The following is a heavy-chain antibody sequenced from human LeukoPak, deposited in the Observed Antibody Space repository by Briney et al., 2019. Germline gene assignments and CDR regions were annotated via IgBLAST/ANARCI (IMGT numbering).Heavy chain of an antibody. V-gene: IGHV3-21*01. CDR3: ARDSYSSTWSGLFDY. CDR1: GFTFSSYS. J-gene: IGHJ4*02. Sequence: GSLRLSCAASGFTFSSYSMNWVRQAPGKGLEWVSSISSSSSYIYYADSVKGRFTISRDNAKNSLYLQMNSLRAEDTAVYYCARDSYSSTWSGLFDYWGQGTLVTVSS. CDR2: ISSSSSYI. D-gene: IGHD6-13*01.